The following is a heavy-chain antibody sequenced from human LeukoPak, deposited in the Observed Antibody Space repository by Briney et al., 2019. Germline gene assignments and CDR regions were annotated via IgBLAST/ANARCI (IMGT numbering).Heavy chain of an antibody. D-gene: IGHD3-3*01. CDR1: GFTFRTYW. Sequence: GGSLRLSCAVSGFTFRTYWMHWVRQVPGEGLVWVSRINEDGSITNYADSVKGRFTISRDNSKNTLYLQMNSLRAEDTAVYYCARSPDDFWSGYYFDYWGQGTLVTVSS. V-gene: IGHV3-74*01. CDR3: ARSPDDFWSGYYFDY. J-gene: IGHJ4*02. CDR2: INEDGSIT.